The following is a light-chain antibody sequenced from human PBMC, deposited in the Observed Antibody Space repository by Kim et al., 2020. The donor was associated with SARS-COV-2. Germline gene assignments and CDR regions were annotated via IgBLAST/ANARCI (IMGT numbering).Light chain of an antibody. Sequence: RASLKGKASQTCLYNSNNKNYLAWYQQKPGQAPKLLIYWASIRESGVSDRFSGSGSETDFTLTISSLQAEDVAVYYCQQYYSTPPSFGQGTKLEI. CDR2: WAS. J-gene: IGKJ2*03. V-gene: IGKV4-1*01. CDR3: QQYYSTPPS. CDR1: QTCLYNSNNKNY.